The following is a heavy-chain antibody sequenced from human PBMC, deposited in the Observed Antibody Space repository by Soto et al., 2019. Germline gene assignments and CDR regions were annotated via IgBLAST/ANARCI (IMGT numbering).Heavy chain of an antibody. CDR1: GFTFSNYA. D-gene: IGHD6-6*01. CDR2: ISGSGDNT. V-gene: IGHV3-23*01. CDR3: AKRPLAARHTDY. Sequence: EVQLLESGGGLVQPGGSLRLSCAASGFTFSNYAMTWVRQAPGKGLEWVSTISGSGDNTYYADSVRGRFTISRDNSKNTLYLQMNSRRADDKAVYYCAKRPLAARHTDYWGQGTLVTVSS. J-gene: IGHJ4*02.